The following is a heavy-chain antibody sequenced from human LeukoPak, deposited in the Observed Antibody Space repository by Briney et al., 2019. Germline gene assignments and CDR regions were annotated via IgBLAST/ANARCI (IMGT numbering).Heavy chain of an antibody. J-gene: IGHJ4*02. CDR2: IGSKAYGGTT. V-gene: IGHV3-49*04. CDR1: GFTFGDYV. D-gene: IGHD6-19*01. CDR3: ATGSGWYSPDY. Sequence: GGSLRLSRTVSGFTFGDYVMSWVRQAPGKGLEWVDFIGSKAYGGTTEYAASVKGRFTISRDDSKSIASLQMNSLKTEDTAVYYCATGSGWYSPDYWGQGTLVTVS.